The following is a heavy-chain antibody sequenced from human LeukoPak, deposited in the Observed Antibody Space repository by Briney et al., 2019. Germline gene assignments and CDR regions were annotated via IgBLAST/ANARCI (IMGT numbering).Heavy chain of an antibody. V-gene: IGHV3-30*02. D-gene: IGHD6-6*01. J-gene: IGHJ5*02. CDR3: AKDYRIAARPGSGFDP. CDR2: IRYDGSNK. Sequence: GGSLRLSCAASGFTFSSYGMHWVRQAPGKGLEWVAFIRYDGSNKYYADSVKGRFTISRDNSKNTLYLQMNSLRAEDTAVYYCAKDYRIAARPGSGFDPWGQGTLVTVSS. CDR1: GFTFSSYG.